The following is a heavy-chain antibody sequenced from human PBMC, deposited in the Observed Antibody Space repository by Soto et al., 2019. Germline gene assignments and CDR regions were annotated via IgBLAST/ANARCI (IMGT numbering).Heavy chain of an antibody. J-gene: IGHJ4*02. CDR1: GGTFSSYA. CDR3: ARGEAYSGSYPTQIEDY. CDR2: IIPIFGTA. D-gene: IGHD1-26*01. V-gene: IGHV1-69*12. Sequence: QVQLVQSGAEVKKPGSSVKVYCKASGGTFSSYAISWVRQAPGQGLEWMGGIIPIFGTANYAQKFQGRVTITADESTSTAYMELSSLRSEDTAVYYCARGEAYSGSYPTQIEDYWGQGTLVTVSS.